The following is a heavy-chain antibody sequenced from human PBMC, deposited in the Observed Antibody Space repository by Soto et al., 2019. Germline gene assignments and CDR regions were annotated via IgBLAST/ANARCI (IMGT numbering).Heavy chain of an antibody. CDR2: INPSGGST. CDR1: GYTFTSYY. V-gene: IGHV1-46*03. CDR3: AATVASGAFDI. Sequence: ASVKVSCKASGYTFTSYYMHWVRQAPGQGLEWMGMINPSGGSTNYAQKFQGRVTITPDTSTSTAYMELSSLRSEHTAVYYCAATVASGAFDIWGQGTTVTVSS. D-gene: IGHD4-17*01. J-gene: IGHJ3*02.